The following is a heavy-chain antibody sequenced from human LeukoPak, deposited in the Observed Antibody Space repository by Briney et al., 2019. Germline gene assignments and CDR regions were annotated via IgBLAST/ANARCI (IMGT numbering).Heavy chain of an antibody. J-gene: IGHJ3*02. CDR1: GFTVSSNY. Sequence: GGSLRLSCAASGFTVSSNYMSWVRQAPGKGLEWVSVIYSGGSTYYADSVKGRFTISRDNSKNTLYLQMNSLRAEDTAVYYCARGAPLSSGWYGTQYAFDIWGQGTMVTVSS. CDR2: IYSGGST. CDR3: ARGAPLSSGWYGTQYAFDI. V-gene: IGHV3-53*01. D-gene: IGHD6-19*01.